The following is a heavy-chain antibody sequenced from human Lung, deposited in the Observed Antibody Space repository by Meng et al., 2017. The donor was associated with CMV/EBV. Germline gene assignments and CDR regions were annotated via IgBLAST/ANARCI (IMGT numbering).Heavy chain of an antibody. Sequence: VKAKGAGPGWVKPSPTLSLTCTVSGGSISSGGYYWSWIRQHPGKGLEWIGYIHSRGSTYYNPSLRSRLTISVDTSKNQFSLKLSSVTAADTAVYYCARASYGSGSPLGESWFDPWGQGTLVTVSS. J-gene: IGHJ5*02. CDR2: IHSRGST. V-gene: IGHV4-31*03. CDR3: ARASYGSGSPLGESWFDP. CDR1: GGSISSGGYY. D-gene: IGHD3-10*01.